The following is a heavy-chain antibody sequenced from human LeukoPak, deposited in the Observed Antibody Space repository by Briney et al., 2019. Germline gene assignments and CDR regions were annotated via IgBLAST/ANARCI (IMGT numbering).Heavy chain of an antibody. Sequence: GGSLRLSCAASGFTFSSYGMHWVRQAPGKGLEWVAVISYDGSNKYYADSVKGRFTISRDNSKNTLYLQMNSLRAEDTAVYYCAKDWRGHSYGWYDAFDIWGQGTMVTVSS. CDR1: GFTFSSYG. J-gene: IGHJ3*02. CDR3: AKDWRGHSYGWYDAFDI. V-gene: IGHV3-30*18. D-gene: IGHD5-18*01. CDR2: ISYDGSNK.